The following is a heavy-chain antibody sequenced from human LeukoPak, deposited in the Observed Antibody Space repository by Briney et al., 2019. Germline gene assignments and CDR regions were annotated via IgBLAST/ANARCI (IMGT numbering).Heavy chain of an antibody. CDR1: GVSISRYY. CDR2: IYASGST. CDR3: ARSQLGIDWYFDL. Sequence: SETLSLTCAVSGVSISRYYWSWIRQPPGKGLEWIGHIYASGSTNYSPSLKSRVTISVDTSKTQFSLKPSSVTAADTAVYYCARSQLGIDWYFDLWGRGTLVTVSS. V-gene: IGHV4-4*09. D-gene: IGHD7-27*01. J-gene: IGHJ2*01.